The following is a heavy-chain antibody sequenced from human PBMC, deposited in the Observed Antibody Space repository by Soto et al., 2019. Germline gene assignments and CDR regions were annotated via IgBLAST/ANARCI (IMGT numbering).Heavy chain of an antibody. CDR1: GYTFTSYG. J-gene: IGHJ4*02. D-gene: IGHD2-15*01. V-gene: IGHV1-18*01. CDR2: ISAYNGNT. Sequence: QVQLVQSGAEVKKPGASVKVSCKASGYTFTSYGISWVRQAPGQGLEWMGWISAYNGNTNYAQKLQGRVTMTTDTSTSTAYMELRSLRSDDTAVYYCARGEADYLVVHSPDYFDYWGQGTLVTVSS. CDR3: ARGEADYLVVHSPDYFDY.